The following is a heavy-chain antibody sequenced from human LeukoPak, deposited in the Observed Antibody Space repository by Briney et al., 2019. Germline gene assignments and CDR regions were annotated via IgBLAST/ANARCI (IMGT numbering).Heavy chain of an antibody. CDR2: INHSGST. Sequence: SETLSLTCAVYGGSFSGYYWSWIRQPPGKGLEWIGEINHSGSTNYNPSLKSRVTISVDTSKNQFSLKLSSVTAADTAVYYCARAVLSYYYDSSGQRPDYWGQGTLVTVSS. CDR1: GGSFSGYY. J-gene: IGHJ4*02. CDR3: ARAVLSYYYDSSGQRPDY. V-gene: IGHV4-34*01. D-gene: IGHD3-22*01.